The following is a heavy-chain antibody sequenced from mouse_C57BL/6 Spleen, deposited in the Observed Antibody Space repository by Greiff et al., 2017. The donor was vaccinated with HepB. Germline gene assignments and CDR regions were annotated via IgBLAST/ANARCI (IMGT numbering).Heavy chain of an antibody. CDR2: IDPETGVT. D-gene: IGHD2-4*01. Sequence: VQLQQSGAELVRPGASVPLSCKASGYTFTDSEMNWVKQTPVHGLEWIGAIDPETGVTAYNQKFKGKAILTVDTSSSTAYMELRSLTSEDSAVYYCTRYYDRSYEGGDYWGQGTTLTVSS. CDR3: TRYYDRSYEGGDY. V-gene: IGHV1-15*01. J-gene: IGHJ2*01. CDR1: GYTFTDSE.